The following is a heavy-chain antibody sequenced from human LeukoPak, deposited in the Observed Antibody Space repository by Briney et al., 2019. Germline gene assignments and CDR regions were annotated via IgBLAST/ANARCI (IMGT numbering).Heavy chain of an antibody. V-gene: IGHV1-2*06. J-gene: IGHJ3*02. CDR1: GYTFTGYY. D-gene: IGHD3-10*01. Sequence: ASVKVSCKASGYTFTGYYMHWVRQAPGQGLEWMGRISPNSGGTNYAQKFQGRVTMTRDTSINTAYMELSRLRSDDTAVYYCARVRTYYYGIGVFDIWGQGTMVTVSS. CDR3: ARVRTYYYGIGVFDI. CDR2: ISPNSGGT.